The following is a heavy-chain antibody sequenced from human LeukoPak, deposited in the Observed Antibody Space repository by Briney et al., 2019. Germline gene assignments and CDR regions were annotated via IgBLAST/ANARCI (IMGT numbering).Heavy chain of an antibody. J-gene: IGHJ5*02. D-gene: IGHD4-17*01. CDR3: AGDYGDLLTGIRFDT. CDR2: IYYSGST. V-gene: IGHV4-30-4*01. CDR1: GGSISSGDYY. Sequence: TAQTLSLTCTVSGGSISSGDYYWSRIRQAPGKGLEWIGYIYYSGSTYYNPSLKSQVTISIQTSKNQFSLKLTSVTAADTAVYYCAGDYGDLLTGIRFDTWGQGSLVTVSS.